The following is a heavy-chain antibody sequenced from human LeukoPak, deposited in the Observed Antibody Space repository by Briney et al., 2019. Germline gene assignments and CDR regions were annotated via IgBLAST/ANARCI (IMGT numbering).Heavy chain of an antibody. CDR1: GFTFSSYG. V-gene: IGHV3-33*01. CDR3: ARAANKHSSSWYGTYYFDY. J-gene: IGHJ4*02. Sequence: GGSLRLSCAASGFTFSSYGMHWVRQAPGKGLEWVAVIWYDGSNKYYADSVKGRFTISRDNSKNTLYLQMNSLRAEDTAVYYCARAANKHSSSWYGTYYFDYWGQGTLVTVSS. D-gene: IGHD6-13*01. CDR2: IWYDGSNK.